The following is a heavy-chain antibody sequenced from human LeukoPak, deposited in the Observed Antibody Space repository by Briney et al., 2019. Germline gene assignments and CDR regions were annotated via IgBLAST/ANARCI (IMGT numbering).Heavy chain of an antibody. J-gene: IGHJ4*02. D-gene: IGHD3-16*01. Sequence: SETLSLTCTVSGGSISSSSYYWGWIRQPPGKGLEWIGSIYYSGSTYYNPSLKRRVTISVDTSKNQFSLKLSSVTAADTAVYYCARRTLRLGELFPFDYWGQGTLVTVSS. CDR2: IYYSGST. CDR1: GGSISSSSYY. CDR3: ARRTLRLGELFPFDY. V-gene: IGHV4-39*01.